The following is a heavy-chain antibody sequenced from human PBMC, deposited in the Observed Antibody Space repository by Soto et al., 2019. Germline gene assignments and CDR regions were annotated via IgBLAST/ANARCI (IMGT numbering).Heavy chain of an antibody. CDR3: ARDYSGHTAMADYGMDV. CDR1: GYTLTSYG. D-gene: IGHD5-18*01. J-gene: IGHJ6*02. V-gene: IGHV1-18*04. CDR2: ISTLKGNT. Sequence: ASVKVSCKASGYTLTSYGISWVRQAPGQGLEWMGWISTLKGNTHYAQKLQGRVTMTTDTSTSTVYMELRSLRSDDTAVYYCARDYSGHTAMADYGMDVWGQGTTVTVSS.